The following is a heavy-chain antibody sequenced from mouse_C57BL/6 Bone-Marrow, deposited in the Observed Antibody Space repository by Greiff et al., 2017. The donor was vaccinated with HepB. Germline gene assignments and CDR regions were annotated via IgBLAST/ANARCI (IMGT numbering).Heavy chain of an antibody. D-gene: IGHD1-1*01. V-gene: IGHV1-64*01. J-gene: IGHJ2*01. CDR3: ARHGTTIVGFDY. CDR2: IHPNSGST. Sequence: VQLQQPGAELVKPGASVKLSCKASGYTFTSYWMHWVKQRPGQGLEWIGKIHPNSGSTNYNEKFKSKATLTVDKSSSTAYMQLSNLTSEDSAVYDCARHGTTIVGFDYWGQGTTLTVSS. CDR1: GYTFTSYW.